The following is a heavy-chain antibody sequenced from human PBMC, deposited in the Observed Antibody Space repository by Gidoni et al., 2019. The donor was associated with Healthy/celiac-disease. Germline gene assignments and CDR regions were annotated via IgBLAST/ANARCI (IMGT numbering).Heavy chain of an antibody. CDR2: IYTSGST. D-gene: IGHD2-8*01. CDR1: GGSISSGSYY. J-gene: IGHJ6*02. V-gene: IGHV4-61*02. CDR3: ARSIGESVLMVGGSNQYYYYGMDV. Sequence: QVQLQESGPGLVKPSQTLSLTCTVSGGSISSGSYYWSWIRQPAGKGLEWIGRIYTSGSTNYNPSLKSRVTISVDTSKNQFSLKLSSVTAADTAVYYCARSIGESVLMVGGSNQYYYYGMDVWGQGTTVTVSS.